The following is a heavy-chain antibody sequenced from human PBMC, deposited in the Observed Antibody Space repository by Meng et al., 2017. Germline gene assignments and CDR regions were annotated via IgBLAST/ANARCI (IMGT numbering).Heavy chain of an antibody. CDR3: TLDTAMVTIDY. V-gene: IGHV3-15*01. J-gene: IGHJ4*02. CDR1: GFTFSNAW. CDR2: IKSKTDGGTT. D-gene: IGHD5-18*01. Sequence: EGRLVGSGGGLLRPGGSLRLSCAASGFTFSNAWMSWVRQAPGKGLEWVGRIKSKTDGGTTDYAAPVKGRFTISRDDSKNTLYLQMNSLKTEDTAVYYCTLDTAMVTIDYWGQGTLVTVSS.